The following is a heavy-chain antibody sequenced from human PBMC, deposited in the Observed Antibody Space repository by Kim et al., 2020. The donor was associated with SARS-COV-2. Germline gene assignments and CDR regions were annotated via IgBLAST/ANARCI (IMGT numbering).Heavy chain of an antibody. V-gene: IGHV4-34*01. J-gene: IGHJ4*02. D-gene: IGHD2-2*01. CDR1: GGSFSGYY. Sequence: SETLSLTCAVYGGSFSGYYWSWIRQPPGKGLEWIGEINHSGSTNYNPSLKSRVTISVDTSKNQFSLKLSSVTAADTAVYYCARGRYCSSTSCYSRTIGHYFDYWGQGTLVTVSS. CDR2: INHSGST. CDR3: ARGRYCSSTSCYSRTIGHYFDY.